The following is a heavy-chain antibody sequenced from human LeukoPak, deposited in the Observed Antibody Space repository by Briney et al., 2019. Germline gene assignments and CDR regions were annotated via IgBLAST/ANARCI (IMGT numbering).Heavy chain of an antibody. V-gene: IGHV3-30*14. CDR2: ISYDGSNK. J-gene: IGHJ4*02. CDR3: AREGAYCGGDCFGD. CDR1: GFTFSSYA. Sequence: GGSLRLSCAASGFTFSSYAMHWVRQAPGKGLEWVAVISYDGSNKYYADSVKDRFTISRDNSKSTLHLQMNSLRAEDTAVYYCAREGAYCGGDCFGDWGQGTLVTVSS. D-gene: IGHD2-21*02.